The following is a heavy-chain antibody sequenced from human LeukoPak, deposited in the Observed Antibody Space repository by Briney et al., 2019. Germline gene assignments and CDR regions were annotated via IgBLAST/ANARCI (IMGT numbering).Heavy chain of an antibody. J-gene: IGHJ4*02. Sequence: PGGSLRLSCAASGFTVSTNCMTWVRQAPGKGLEWLSTIYSGGTTYYADSVMGRFTISRHNSRNTLYLQMSSLRAEDTAVYYCARVDTVMAYYFDLWGQGTLVTVSS. CDR1: GFTVSTNC. V-gene: IGHV3-53*04. CDR2: IYSGGTT. D-gene: IGHD5-18*01. CDR3: ARVDTVMAYYFDL.